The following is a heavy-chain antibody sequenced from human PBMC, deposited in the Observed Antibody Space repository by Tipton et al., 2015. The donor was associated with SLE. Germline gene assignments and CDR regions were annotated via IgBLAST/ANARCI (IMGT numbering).Heavy chain of an antibody. V-gene: IGHV4-59*01. CDR2: IYYSGSI. J-gene: IGHJ4*02. D-gene: IGHD3-3*01. CDR3: ARGDFWSGLDY. Sequence: LRLSCTVSGGSISSYYWSWIRQPPGKGLEWIGFIYYSGSINYNSSLKSRVTISVDSAKNQFSLKVSSVTAADTAVYFCARGDFWSGLDYWGLGALVTVSS. CDR1: GGSISSYY.